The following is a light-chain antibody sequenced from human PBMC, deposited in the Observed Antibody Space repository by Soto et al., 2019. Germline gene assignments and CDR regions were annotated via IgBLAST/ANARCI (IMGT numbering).Light chain of an antibody. CDR2: GAS. V-gene: IGKV3-20*01. Sequence: IVMTQSPSTLAVSPGERATLSCRASQSVTSNLAWYQQRPGQAPRLLIYGASNRATGIPDRLSGSGSGTDFTLTISRLEPEDFAVYYCQQYGSSGTFGQGTKVDIK. J-gene: IGKJ1*01. CDR3: QQYGSSGT. CDR1: QSVTSN.